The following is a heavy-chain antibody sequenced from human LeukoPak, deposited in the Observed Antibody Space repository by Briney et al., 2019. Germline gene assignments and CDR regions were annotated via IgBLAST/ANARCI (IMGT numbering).Heavy chain of an antibody. V-gene: IGHV3-23*01. CDR2: ISGSGNYM. CDR1: GFTFDAYG. D-gene: IGHD2-21*02. J-gene: IGHJ5*01. Sequence: GGSLRLSCAASGFTFDAYGMSWVHQAPGKGLEWVSSISGSGNYMYYKDSVKGRFTISRDNSKNTLLLQMNSLRAEDSAVYYCAKGGHPAVVTTRFDSWGQGTLVTVSS. CDR3: AKGGHPAVVTTRFDS.